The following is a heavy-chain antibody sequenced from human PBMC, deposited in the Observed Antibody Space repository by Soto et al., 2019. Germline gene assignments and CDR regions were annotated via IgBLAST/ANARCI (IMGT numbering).Heavy chain of an antibody. V-gene: IGHV4-4*02. CDR3: ARSDYGDSNSQFFDY. Sequence: QVQLEESGPGLVKPSGTLSLTCAVSGGSISTKNCWNWVRQSPEKGLEWIGQILHSGSTNYNPSLKTRAAISVDKSKNQFSLWLTSVTAADTALYFCARSDYGDSNSQFFDYWGQGALVTVSS. CDR2: ILHSGST. J-gene: IGHJ4*02. CDR1: GGSISTKNC. D-gene: IGHD4-17*01.